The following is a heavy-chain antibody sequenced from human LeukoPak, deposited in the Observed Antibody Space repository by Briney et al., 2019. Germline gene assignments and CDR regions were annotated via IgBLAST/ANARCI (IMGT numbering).Heavy chain of an antibody. J-gene: IGHJ4*02. CDR2: ISFDGSDK. D-gene: IGHD3-22*01. V-gene: IGHV3-30*04. Sequence: GGSLRLSCAASGFTFSSFAMHWVRQAPGKGLEWVAVISFDGSDKYYAEAVKGRFTISRDNSENTVYLQMNSLRAEDTAVYYCARDLDSSGYYYAYWGQGSLVTVYS. CDR3: ARDLDSSGYYYAY. CDR1: GFTFSSFA.